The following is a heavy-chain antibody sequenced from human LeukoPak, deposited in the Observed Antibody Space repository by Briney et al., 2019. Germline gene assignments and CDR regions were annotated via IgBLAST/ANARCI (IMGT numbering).Heavy chain of an antibody. Sequence: SETLSLTCAVYGGSFSGYYRSWIRQPPGKGLEWIGYIYPRGSTYYNPSLKSRVILSLDKSANQFSLNLSSVTAADTAVYYCARFSPRAMGNYLDFWGQGTLVTVSS. CDR3: ARFSPRAMGNYLDF. D-gene: IGHD7-27*01. CDR2: IYPRGST. V-gene: IGHV4-34*10. J-gene: IGHJ4*02. CDR1: GGSFSGYY.